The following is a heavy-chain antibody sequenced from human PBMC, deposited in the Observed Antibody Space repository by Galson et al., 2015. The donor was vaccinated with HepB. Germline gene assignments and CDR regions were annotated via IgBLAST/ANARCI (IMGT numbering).Heavy chain of an antibody. J-gene: IGHJ4*02. CDR1: GVSITGYY. V-gene: IGHV4-59*01. D-gene: IGHD6-19*01. CDR2: IYYDGNT. CDR3: AKGGWSLDY. Sequence: ETLSLTCTVSGVSITGYYWSWIRQSPEKGLEWIGYIYYDGNTNYNPSLKSRLSISVDTSQNQFSLNLRSVTAADTAVYYCAKGGWSLDYWGQGTLVTVSS.